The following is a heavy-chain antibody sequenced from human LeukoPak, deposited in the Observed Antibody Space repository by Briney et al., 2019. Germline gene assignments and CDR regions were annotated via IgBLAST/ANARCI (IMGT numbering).Heavy chain of an antibody. D-gene: IGHD6-13*01. J-gene: IGHJ4*02. V-gene: IGHV3-7*01. Sequence: GGSLRLSCAASGFAFSGHWMSWVRQAPGKGLEWVANINQDGSEKYYVDSVKGRFTFSRDNAKNSLYLQMNNLRADDTAVYYCARDGVTAGVYFDCWGQGTLVTGSS. CDR1: GFAFSGHW. CDR3: ARDGVTAGVYFDC. CDR2: INQDGSEK.